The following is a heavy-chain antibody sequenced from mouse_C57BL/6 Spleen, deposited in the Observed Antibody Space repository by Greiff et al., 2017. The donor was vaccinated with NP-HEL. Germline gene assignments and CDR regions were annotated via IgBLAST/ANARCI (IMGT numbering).Heavy chain of an antibody. CDR1: GFTFSSYA. V-gene: IGHV5-4*01. D-gene: IGHD2-4*01. J-gene: IGHJ2*01. CDR3: ARDPSYDYDRAYFDY. CDR2: ISDGGSYT. Sequence: EVKVVESGGGLVKPGGSLKLSCAASGFTFSSYAMSWVRQTPEKRLEWVATISDGGSYTYYPDNVKGRFTISRDNAKNNLYLQMSHLKSEDTAMYYCARDPSYDYDRAYFDYWGQGTTLTVSS.